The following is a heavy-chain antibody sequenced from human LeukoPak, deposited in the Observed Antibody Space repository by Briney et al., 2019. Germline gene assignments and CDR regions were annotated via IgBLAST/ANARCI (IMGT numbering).Heavy chain of an antibody. CDR1: GFTFADYT. J-gene: IGHJ4*02. Sequence: RGSLRLSSAASGFTFADYTMHWVRQPPGKGLEWVSLISWDGGSTYYADSVKGRFTISRDNSKNSLYLQMNSLRTEDTALYYCAKDMAYGDYVFDYSGQGTLVTVSS. CDR3: AKDMAYGDYVFDY. CDR2: ISWDGGST. V-gene: IGHV3-43*01. D-gene: IGHD4-17*01.